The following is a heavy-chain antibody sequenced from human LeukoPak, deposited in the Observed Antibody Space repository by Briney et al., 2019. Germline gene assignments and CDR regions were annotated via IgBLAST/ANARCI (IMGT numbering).Heavy chain of an antibody. V-gene: IGHV4-59*11. D-gene: IGHD2-2*01. CDR3: ARVGKYCSSTSCYPGHYFDY. Sequence: PSETLSLTCTVSGGSISSHYWSWIRQPPGKGLEWIGYIYYSGSTNYNPSLKSRVTISVDTSKNQFSLKLSSVAAADTAVYYCARVGKYCSSTSCYPGHYFDYWGQGTLVTVSS. CDR2: IYYSGST. CDR1: GGSISSHY. J-gene: IGHJ4*02.